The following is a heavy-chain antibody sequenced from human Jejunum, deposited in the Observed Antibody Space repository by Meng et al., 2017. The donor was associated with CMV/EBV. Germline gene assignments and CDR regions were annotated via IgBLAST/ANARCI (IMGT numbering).Heavy chain of an antibody. Sequence: GISWVRKAPGQGLEWMGWISAKNGKTNYAQKFQGRVTMTTDSPTSTAYMELRGLRSDDTAAYYCARDGRFLDWLLVDPQYYGLDVWGQGTTVTVSS. CDR2: ISAKNGKT. CDR3: ARDGRFLDWLLVDPQYYGLDV. J-gene: IGHJ6*02. CDR1: G. D-gene: IGHD3/OR15-3a*01. V-gene: IGHV1-18*01.